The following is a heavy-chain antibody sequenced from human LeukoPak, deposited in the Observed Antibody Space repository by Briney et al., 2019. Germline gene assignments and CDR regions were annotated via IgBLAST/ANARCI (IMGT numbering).Heavy chain of an antibody. J-gene: IGHJ4*02. CDR3: AREVFFQFDN. Sequence: GGSLRLSCAASGFTFRKYWMAWVRQAPGRGLEWVATIAANGNDKDYEDALQGRFTISRDNTRNSLSLRIDSLRAEDTALYYCAREVFFQFDNWGQGALVTVSS. CDR1: GFTFRKYW. CDR2: IAANGNDK. V-gene: IGHV3-7*03.